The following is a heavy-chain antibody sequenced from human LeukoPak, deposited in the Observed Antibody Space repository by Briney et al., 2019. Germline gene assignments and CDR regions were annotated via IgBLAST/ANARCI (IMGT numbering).Heavy chain of an antibody. CDR2: INHSGST. D-gene: IGHD4-11*01. Sequence: SETLSLTCAVYGGSFSGYYWSWIRQPPGKGLEWIGEINHSGSTNYNPSLKSRVTISVDTSKNQFSLKLSSVTAVDTAVYYCASTTPHSRRPHETLSDPWGQGTLVTVSS. CDR1: GGSFSGYY. CDR3: ASTTPHSRRPHETLSDP. V-gene: IGHV4-34*01. J-gene: IGHJ5*02.